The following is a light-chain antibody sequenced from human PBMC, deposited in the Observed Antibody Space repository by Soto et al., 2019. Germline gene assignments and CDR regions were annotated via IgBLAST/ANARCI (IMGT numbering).Light chain of an antibody. J-gene: IGKJ4*01. CDR3: KQFSSYPLT. Sequence: EIVLTQSPGTLSLSPGERATLSCRASQSVSSNLAWYQQKPGQAPRLLIYDAYSRATGIQDRFSGGGSGTDFTLTIRRLEPEDFAVYYCKQFSSYPLTFGGGTKVDIK. V-gene: IGKV3-20*01. CDR1: QSVSSN. CDR2: DAY.